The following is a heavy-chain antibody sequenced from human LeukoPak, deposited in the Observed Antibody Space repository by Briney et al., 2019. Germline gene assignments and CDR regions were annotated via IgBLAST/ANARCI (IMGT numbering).Heavy chain of an antibody. CDR2: ISSDGNYK. D-gene: IGHD5/OR15-5a*01. V-gene: IGHV3-30*18. Sequence: GGSLRLSCAASGFTFRNYGMHWVRQAPGRGLEWVAVISSDGNYKYYADSVKGRFTISRDNSKDTLYLEMNNLGAEDTAVYYCAKSAGSISTTARHLGSWGQGTLVTVSS. J-gene: IGHJ4*02. CDR1: GFTFRNYG. CDR3: AKSAGSISTTARHLGS.